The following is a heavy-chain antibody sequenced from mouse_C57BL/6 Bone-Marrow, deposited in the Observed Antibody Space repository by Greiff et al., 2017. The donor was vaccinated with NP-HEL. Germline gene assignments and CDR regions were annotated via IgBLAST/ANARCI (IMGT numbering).Heavy chain of an antibody. D-gene: IGHD1-1*01. Sequence: VQLKESGGDLVKPGGSLKLSCAASGFTFSSYGMSWVRQTPDKRLEWVATISSGGSYTYYPDSVKGRFTISRDNAKNTLYLQMSSLKSEDTAMYYCARGPYYRSSWAWFAYWGQGTLVTVSA. CDR1: GFTFSSYG. CDR3: ARGPYYRSSWAWFAY. CDR2: ISSGGSYT. J-gene: IGHJ3*01. V-gene: IGHV5-6*01.